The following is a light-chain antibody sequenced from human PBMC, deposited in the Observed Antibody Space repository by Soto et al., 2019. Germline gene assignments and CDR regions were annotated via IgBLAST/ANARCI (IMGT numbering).Light chain of an antibody. CDR1: ESISSN. CDR3: QQYNIWPQT. CDR2: GAS. V-gene: IGKV3-15*01. J-gene: IGKJ1*01. Sequence: EIVMTQSPATLSVSPGERATVSCRASESISSNLAWYQQKPGQAPSLLIYGASTRATGIPARFSGSGSGTEFTLTISSLQSEDFAVYYCQQYNIWPQTFGQGTKVEIK.